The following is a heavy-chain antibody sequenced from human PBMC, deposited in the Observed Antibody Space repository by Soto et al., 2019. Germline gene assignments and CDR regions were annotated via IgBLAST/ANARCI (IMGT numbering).Heavy chain of an antibody. CDR1: GFSFSTYS. CDR2: ISSTSTYI. J-gene: IGHJ4*02. CDR3: ARDWGITLAGTSSPLDF. D-gene: IGHD6-19*01. Sequence: EVQLVESGGGLVKPGGSLRLSCAASGFSFSTYSMNWVRQAPGKALEWVSSISSTSTYIYYADSVKGRFTISRDNAKNSLCLQMNSPGAEDTAVFYCARDWGITLAGTSSPLDFWGQATLVTVSS. V-gene: IGHV3-21*01.